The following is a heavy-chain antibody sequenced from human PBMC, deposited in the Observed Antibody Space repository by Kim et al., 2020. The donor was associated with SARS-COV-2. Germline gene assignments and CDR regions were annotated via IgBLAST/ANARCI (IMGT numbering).Heavy chain of an antibody. CDR3: AREGHSGSLGFDY. V-gene: IGHV1-3*01. Sequence: KYSQKFPGRVTISRDTSASTAYMELSSMRSEDTAVYYCAREGHSGSLGFDYWGQGTLVTVSS. J-gene: IGHJ4*02. D-gene: IGHD5-12*01.